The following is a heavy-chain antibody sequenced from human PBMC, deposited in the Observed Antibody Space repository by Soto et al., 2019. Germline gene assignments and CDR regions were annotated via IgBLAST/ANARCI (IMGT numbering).Heavy chain of an antibody. Sequence: PGGSLRLSCSASGFTFSSYAMHWVRQAPGKGLEYVSAISSNGGSTYYADSVKGRFTISRDNSKNTLYLQMSSLRAEDTAVYYCVKGPLRFLEWLPLENWFDPWGQGTLVTV. CDR1: GFTFSSYA. D-gene: IGHD3-3*01. CDR3: VKGPLRFLEWLPLENWFDP. CDR2: ISSNGGST. J-gene: IGHJ5*02. V-gene: IGHV3-64D*06.